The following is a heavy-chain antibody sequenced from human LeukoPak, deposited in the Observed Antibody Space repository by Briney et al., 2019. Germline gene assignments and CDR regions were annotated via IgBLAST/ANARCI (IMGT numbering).Heavy chain of an antibody. Sequence: GASVKVSCKASGGTFSSYAISWVRQAPGQGLEWMGGIIPIFGTANYAQKIQGRVTITADESTSTAYMELSSLRSEDTAVYYCARGGTFDWCFNYWGQGTLVTVSS. D-gene: IGHD3-9*01. J-gene: IGHJ4*02. V-gene: IGHV1-69*13. CDR2: IIPIFGTA. CDR3: ARGGTFDWCFNY. CDR1: GGTFSSYA.